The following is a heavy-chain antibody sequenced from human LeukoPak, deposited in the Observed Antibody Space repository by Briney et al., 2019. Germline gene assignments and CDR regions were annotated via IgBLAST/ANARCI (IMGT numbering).Heavy chain of an antibody. J-gene: IGHJ4*02. CDR1: GGSVSSSTYY. D-gene: IGHD6-19*01. Sequence: PSETLSLTCTVSGGSVSSSTYYWGWIRQPPGKGLEWIGNIYYNGATYYNPSLKSRVTISVDTSKNQFSLRLSSVTAADTSVYFCARLSSSGWYLYYFDYWGQGTLVTVSS. CDR3: ARLSSSGWYLYYFDY. CDR2: IYYNGAT. V-gene: IGHV4-39*01.